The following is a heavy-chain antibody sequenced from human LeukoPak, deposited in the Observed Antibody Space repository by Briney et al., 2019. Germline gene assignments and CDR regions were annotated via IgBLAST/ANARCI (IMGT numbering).Heavy chain of an antibody. CDR2: FDPEDGET. V-gene: IGHV1-24*01. Sequence: GASVKVCCKVSGYTLTELCMHWVRQAPGKGLEWMGGFDPEDGETIYAQKFQGRVTMTEDTSTDTAYMELSSLRSEDTAVYYCATLPFYGSGSYYTLPFDYWGQGTLVTVSS. CDR3: ATLPFYGSGSYYTLPFDY. D-gene: IGHD3-10*01. J-gene: IGHJ4*02. CDR1: GYTLTELC.